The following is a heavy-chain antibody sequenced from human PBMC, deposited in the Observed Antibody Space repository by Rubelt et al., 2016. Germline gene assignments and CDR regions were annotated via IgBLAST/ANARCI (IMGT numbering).Heavy chain of an antibody. CDR2: ISAYNGNT. V-gene: IGHV1-3*01. D-gene: IGHD6-13*01. J-gene: IGHJ4*02. Sequence: VQLVQSGAEVKKPGASVKVSRKASGYTFTTYAVHWVRQAPGQRPEWMGWISAYNGNTNYAQKFQGRVTMTTDTSTSTVYMGLRSLRSDDTAVYYCARDESRAAAGSGVYWGQGTLVTVSS. CDR3: ARDESRAAAGSGVY. CDR1: GYTFTTYA.